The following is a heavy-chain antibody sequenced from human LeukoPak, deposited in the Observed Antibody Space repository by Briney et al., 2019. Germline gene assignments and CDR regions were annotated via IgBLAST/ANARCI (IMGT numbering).Heavy chain of an antibody. D-gene: IGHD3-3*01. V-gene: IGHV3-23*01. CDR3: ATQIDYDFWSGYYGY. CDR1: GFTFSSYA. J-gene: IGHJ4*02. Sequence: GGSLRLSCAASGFTFSSYAMSWVRQAPGKGLEWVSAFSGSGGSTYYADSVKGRFTISRDNSKNTLYLQMNSLRAEDTAVYYCATQIDYDFWSGYYGYWGQGTLVTVSS. CDR2: FSGSGGST.